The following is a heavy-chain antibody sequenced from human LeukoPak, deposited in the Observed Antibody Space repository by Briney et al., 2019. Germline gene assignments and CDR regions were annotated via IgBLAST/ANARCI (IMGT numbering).Heavy chain of an antibody. D-gene: IGHD2-2*02. CDR2: IWYDGSNK. Sequence: GRSLRLSCAASGFTFSSYGMHWVRQAPGKGLEWVAVIWYDGSNKYYADSVKGRFTISRDNSKNTLYLQMNSLRAEDTAMYYCAKLYYCSSTSCYNAGSAFDIWGQGTMVTVSS. CDR1: GFTFSSYG. V-gene: IGHV3-33*06. CDR3: AKLYYCSSTSCYNAGSAFDI. J-gene: IGHJ3*02.